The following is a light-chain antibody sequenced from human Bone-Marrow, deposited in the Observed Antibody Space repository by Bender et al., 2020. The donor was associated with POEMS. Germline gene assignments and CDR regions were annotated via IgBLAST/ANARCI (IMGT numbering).Light chain of an antibody. CDR1: SSNIGNNY. J-gene: IGLJ3*02. CDR3: QSYSGTPSHWV. CDR2: RNN. V-gene: IGLV1-47*01. Sequence: QSVLTQPPSVSGTPGQRVTISCSGGSSNIGNNYVSWYQQLPGTAPKLLIFRNNQRPSGVPDRFSGSKSGTSASLAITGLQAEDEADYYCQSYSGTPSHWVLGGGTKLTVL.